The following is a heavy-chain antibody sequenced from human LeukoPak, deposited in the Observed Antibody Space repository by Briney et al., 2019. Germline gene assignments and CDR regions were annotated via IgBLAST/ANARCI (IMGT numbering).Heavy chain of an antibody. V-gene: IGHV3-30*18. D-gene: IGHD2-15*01. CDR2: ISSDGSKE. CDR1: GFSLSTFA. J-gene: IGHJ5*02. CDR3: AKGLHTSSWYGNWFDP. Sequence: GGSLRLSCGASGFSLSTFAMHWVRQTPDKGLEWVAVISSDGSKEIYADSVKGRFTISRDNSKNTLYLRMNNLTPEDTALYYCAKGLHTSSWYGNWFDPWGQGTLVTVSS.